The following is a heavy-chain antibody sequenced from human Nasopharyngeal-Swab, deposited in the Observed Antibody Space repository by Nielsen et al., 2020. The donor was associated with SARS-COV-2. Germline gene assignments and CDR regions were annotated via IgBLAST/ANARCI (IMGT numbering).Heavy chain of an antibody. CDR2: ISYDGSNK. V-gene: IGHV3-30*18. CDR1: GFTFSSYG. Sequence: GGSLRLSCAASGFTFSSYGMHWVRQAPGRGLEWVAVISYDGSNKYYADSVKGRFTISRDNSKNTLYLQMNSLRADDTAVYYCAKDPSIAVVTAEYFQHWGQGTLVTVSS. D-gene: IGHD2-21*02. J-gene: IGHJ1*01. CDR3: AKDPSIAVVTAEYFQH.